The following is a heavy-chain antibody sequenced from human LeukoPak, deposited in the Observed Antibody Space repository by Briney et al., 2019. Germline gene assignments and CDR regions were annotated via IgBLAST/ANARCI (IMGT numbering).Heavy chain of an antibody. D-gene: IGHD6-13*01. CDR1: GGSISSSNW. CDR2: IYHSGST. CDR3: ARAVPPPPGIAAAGPYDY. Sequence: SETLSLTCTVSGGSISSSNWWSWVRQPPGKGLEWIGEIYHSGSTNYNPSLKSRVTISVDKSKNQFSLKLSSVTAADTAVYYCARAVPPPPGIAAAGPYDYWGQGTLVTVSS. J-gene: IGHJ4*02. V-gene: IGHV4-4*02.